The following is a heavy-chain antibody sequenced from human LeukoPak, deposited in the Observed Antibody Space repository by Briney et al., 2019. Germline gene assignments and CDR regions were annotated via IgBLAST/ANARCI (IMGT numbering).Heavy chain of an antibody. CDR2: IYYRGST. V-gene: IGHV4-59*01. J-gene: IGHJ5*01. D-gene: IGHD2/OR15-2a*01. Sequence: SETLSLTCTVSGDSISSSHWSWIRRPPGKPLEWVGYIYYRGSTDYNPSLKSRVTISVDTSKNQFSLNLSSVTAADTAVYYCARDSSTWWFDSWGQGTLVTVSS. CDR1: GDSISSSH. CDR3: ARDSSTWWFDS.